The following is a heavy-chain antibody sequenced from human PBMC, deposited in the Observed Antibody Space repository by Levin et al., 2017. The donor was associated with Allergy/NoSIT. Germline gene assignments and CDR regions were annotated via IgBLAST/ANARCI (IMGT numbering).Heavy chain of an antibody. V-gene: IGHV1-18*01. CDR2: ISAYNGNT. Sequence: GESLKISCKASGYTFSDYGISWVRQAPGQGLEWMGWISAYNGNTNYAQKLQGRVTMTTDTSTKTAYMELRRLRSDDTAVYYCARTGGIVATILERWGQGTLVTVSS. J-gene: IGHJ4*02. D-gene: IGHD5-12*01. CDR3: ARTGGIVATILER. CDR1: GYTFSDYG.